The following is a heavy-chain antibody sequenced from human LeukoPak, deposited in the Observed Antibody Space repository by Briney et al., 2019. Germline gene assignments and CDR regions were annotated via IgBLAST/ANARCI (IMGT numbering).Heavy chain of an antibody. V-gene: IGHV3-11*01. J-gene: IGHJ4*02. D-gene: IGHD5-18*01. CDR2: ISSSGTTI. CDR1: GFIFSDYY. CDR3: ARADTAMVI. Sequence: PGGSLRLSCAASGFIFSDYYMSWIRQAPGKGLEWVSYISSSGTTIYYADSLKGRFTISRDNAKNSVYLQMISLRVDDTAVYYCARADTAMVIWGQGTLVTVSS.